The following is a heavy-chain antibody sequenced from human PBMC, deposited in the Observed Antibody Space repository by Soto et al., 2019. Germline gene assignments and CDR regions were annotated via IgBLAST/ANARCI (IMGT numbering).Heavy chain of an antibody. CDR1: GFTFGGYA. Sequence: QPGGSLRLSCTASGFTFGGYAMSWVRQAPGKGLEWVGFIRSKAYGGTTEYAASVKGRFTISRDDSKSIAYLLMNSLKTEDTAVYYCTRVNDFWSGYYTSSFDYWGQGTLVTVSS. D-gene: IGHD3-3*01. J-gene: IGHJ4*02. V-gene: IGHV3-49*04. CDR2: IRSKAYGGTT. CDR3: TRVNDFWSGYYTSSFDY.